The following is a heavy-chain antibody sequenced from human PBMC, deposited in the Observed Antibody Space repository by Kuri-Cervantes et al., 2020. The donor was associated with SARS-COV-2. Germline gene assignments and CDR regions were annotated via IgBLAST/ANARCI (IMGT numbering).Heavy chain of an antibody. D-gene: IGHD3-16*01. V-gene: IGHV4-34*01. CDR1: GVSLSGYY. CDR2: ISDSGST. J-gene: IGHJ4*02. Sequence: SQTLSPTCSVYGVSLSGYYWTWIRQPPGKGLEWIGVISDSGSTDYNPSLKSRVTISVDTSKNQFSLKLSSVTAADTAVYYWARVHRRWGYFDYWGQGTLVTVSS. CDR3: ARVHRRWGYFDY.